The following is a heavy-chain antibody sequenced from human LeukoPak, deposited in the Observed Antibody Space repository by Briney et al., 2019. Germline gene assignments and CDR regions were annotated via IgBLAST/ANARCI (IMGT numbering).Heavy chain of an antibody. CDR3: AREAVECCSGGSCSNWFDP. D-gene: IGHD2-15*01. Sequence: GASVKVSCKASGYTFTSYYMHWVRQAPGQGLEWMGIINPSGGSTSYAQKFQGRVTMTRDTATSTVYMELISLRSEDTAVYYCAREAVECCSGGSCSNWFDPWGKGTVVTVSS. CDR2: INPSGGST. J-gene: IGHJ5*02. CDR1: GYTFTSYY. V-gene: IGHV1-46*01.